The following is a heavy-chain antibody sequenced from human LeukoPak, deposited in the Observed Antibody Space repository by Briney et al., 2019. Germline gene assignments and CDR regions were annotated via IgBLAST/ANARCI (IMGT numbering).Heavy chain of an antibody. J-gene: IGHJ4*02. Sequence: VKVSCKASGYTFTGYYMHWVRQAPGQGLEWMGIINPSGGSTSYAQKFQGRVTMTRDMSTSTVYMELSSLRVEDTAIYYCAKDSRLLRGVVTTAFDSWGQGTLVTVSS. CDR1: GYTFTGYY. D-gene: IGHD3-3*01. CDR3: AKDSRLLRGVVTTAFDS. V-gene: IGHV1-46*01. CDR2: INPSGGST.